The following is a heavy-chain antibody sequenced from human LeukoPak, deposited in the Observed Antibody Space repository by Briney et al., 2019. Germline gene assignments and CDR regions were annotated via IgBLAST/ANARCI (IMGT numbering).Heavy chain of an antibody. V-gene: IGHV4-4*07. J-gene: IGHJ3*02. CDR2: FYTSGST. CDR1: DGSISNYY. D-gene: IGHD1-26*01. CDR3: ARRDSGSSSRAFDI. Sequence: SETLSLTCTVSDGSISNYYWSWIRQPAGKGLEWIGRFYTSGSTNYNPSLKSRVTMSVDTSKNQISLKLRSVTAADTAVYYCARRDSGSSSRAFDIWGLGTMVTVSS.